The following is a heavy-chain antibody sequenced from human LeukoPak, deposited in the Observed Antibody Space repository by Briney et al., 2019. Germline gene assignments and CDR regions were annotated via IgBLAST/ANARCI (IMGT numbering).Heavy chain of an antibody. CDR1: GYTFTIYD. CDR3: ARARTARYDAFDI. D-gene: IGHD1-1*01. V-gene: IGHV1-8*01. Sequence: ASVKVSYKASGYTFTIYDINWVRQAPGQGLEWMGWMNPNSGNTGYAQKFQGRVTMTRNTSISTAYMELSSLRSEDTAVYYCARARTARYDAFDIWGQGTMVTVSS. CDR2: MNPNSGNT. J-gene: IGHJ3*02.